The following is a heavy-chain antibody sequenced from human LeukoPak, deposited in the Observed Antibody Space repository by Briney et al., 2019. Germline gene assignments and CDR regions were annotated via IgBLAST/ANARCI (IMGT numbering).Heavy chain of an antibody. D-gene: IGHD6-6*01. CDR3: ASSIAEHVFLA. Sequence: SETLSLTCTVSGGSISSYYWSWIRQPPGKGLEWIGYIYYSGSTNYNPSLKSRVTISVDTSKNQFSLKLSSVTAADTAVYYCASSIAEHVFLAWGQGTLVTVSS. V-gene: IGHV4-59*01. CDR2: IYYSGST. J-gene: IGHJ5*02. CDR1: GGSISSYY.